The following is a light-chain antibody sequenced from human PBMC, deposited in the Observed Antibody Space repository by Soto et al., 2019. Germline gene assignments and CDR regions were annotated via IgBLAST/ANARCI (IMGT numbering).Light chain of an antibody. CDR1: SSDVGGYNY. CDR3: NSYAGSSTLPYV. V-gene: IGLV2-8*01. CDR2: EVT. Sequence: QSVLTQPPSASGSPGQSVTISCTGTSSDVGGYNYVSWFQQHPGKAPKLIIYEVTKRPSGVPDRFSGSKSGNTASLTVSGLQGEDEADYYCNSYAGSSTLPYVFGTGTKVTVL. J-gene: IGLJ1*01.